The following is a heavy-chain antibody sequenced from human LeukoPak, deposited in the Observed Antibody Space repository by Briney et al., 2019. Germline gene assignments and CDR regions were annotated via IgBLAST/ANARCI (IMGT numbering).Heavy chain of an antibody. CDR1: GGSISSGSYY. CDR2: IYTSGSN. D-gene: IGHD3-3*01. V-gene: IGHV4-61*02. CDR3: ARDLWSGYPDYNWFDP. J-gene: IGHJ5*02. Sequence: SQTLSLTCTVSGGSISSGSYYWGWLRQPAGRGREWIGRIYTSGSNNYNPSLTRRSTISVDTSKIQFSLKLSSVTAADTAVYYCARDLWSGYPDYNWFDPWGQGTLVTVSS.